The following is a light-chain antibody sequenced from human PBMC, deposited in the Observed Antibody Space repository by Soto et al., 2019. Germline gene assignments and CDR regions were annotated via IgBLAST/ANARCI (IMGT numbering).Light chain of an antibody. CDR3: QERSNWPGT. CDR2: DAS. CDR1: QSVSSY. J-gene: IGKJ1*01. Sequence: EIVLTQSPATLSLSPGERATLSCRASQSVSSYLAWYQQKPGQAPMLLIYDASNRATGIPARFSGSGSGTDFTLPISSLEPEDFAIYYCQERSNWPGTFGQGTKVEIK. V-gene: IGKV3-11*01.